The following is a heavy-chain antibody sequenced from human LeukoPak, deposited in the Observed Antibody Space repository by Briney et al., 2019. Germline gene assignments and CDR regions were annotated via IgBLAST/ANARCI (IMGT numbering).Heavy chain of an antibody. J-gene: IGHJ4*02. V-gene: IGHV3-30*18. CDR3: AKDLDSGSYCPFY. CDR2: ISYDGSNK. CDR1: GFTFSSYG. Sequence: GGSLRLSCAASGFTFSSYGMHWVRQAPGKGLEWVAVISYDGSNKYYADSVKGRFTISRDNSKNTLYLQMNSLRAEDTAVYYCAKDLDSGSYCPFYWGQGTLVTVSS. D-gene: IGHD1-26*01.